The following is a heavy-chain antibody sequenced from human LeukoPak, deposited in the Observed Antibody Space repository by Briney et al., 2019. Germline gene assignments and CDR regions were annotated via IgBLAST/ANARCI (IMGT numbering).Heavy chain of an antibody. J-gene: IGHJ4*02. V-gene: IGHV4-4*02. Sequence: SETLSLTCAVSGGSISSSNWWSWVRQPPGKGLEWIGEIYHSGSTNYNPSLKSRVTISVDTSKNQFSLKLSFVTAADTAVYYCARQMWSSSWYFDYWGQGTLVTVSS. CDR2: IYHSGST. CDR3: ARQMWSSSWYFDY. CDR1: GGSISSSNW. D-gene: IGHD6-13*01.